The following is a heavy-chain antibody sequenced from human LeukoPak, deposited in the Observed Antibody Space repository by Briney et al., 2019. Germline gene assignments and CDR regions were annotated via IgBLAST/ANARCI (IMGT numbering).Heavy chain of an antibody. J-gene: IGHJ5*02. D-gene: IGHD2-2*01. CDR3: ARDLVVPAATWFDP. CDR2: ISAYNGNT. V-gene: IGHV1-18*01. CDR1: GYTFSSYD. Sequence: ASVKVSCKASGYTFSSYDISWLRQAPGQALEWMGWISAYNGNTNYAQKLQGRVTMTTDTSTSTAYMELRSLRSDDTAVYYCARDLVVPAATWFDPWGQGTLVTVSS.